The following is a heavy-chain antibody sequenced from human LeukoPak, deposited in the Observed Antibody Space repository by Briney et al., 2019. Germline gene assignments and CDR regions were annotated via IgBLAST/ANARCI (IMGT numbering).Heavy chain of an antibody. CDR2: IYSSGST. CDR1: GGXVSTYY. CDR3: ARAHTNLISGIDY. J-gene: IGHJ4*02. V-gene: IGHV4-59*02. D-gene: IGHD1-1*01. Sequence: PSETLSLTCTVSGGXVSTYYWNWIRQPPGKGLEWIGYIYSSGSTNYNPSLKSRVTISVDTSKNQFSLKLNSVTAADTAVYYCARAHTNLISGIDYWGQGTLVTVSS.